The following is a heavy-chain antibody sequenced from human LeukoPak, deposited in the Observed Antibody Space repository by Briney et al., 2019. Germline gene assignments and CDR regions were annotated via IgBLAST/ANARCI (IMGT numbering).Heavy chain of an antibody. J-gene: IGHJ4*02. Sequence: GGSLRLSCAVSGFTFSSSWMHWVRQAPGKGLVWVSHIKTDGSTTAYADSVKGRFTISRDNAKNTLYLQMNSLRAEDTGVYYCATGDKRDYFDYWGQGTLVTVSS. CDR1: GFTFSSSW. CDR3: ATGDKRDYFDY. CDR2: IKTDGSTT. V-gene: IGHV3-74*01. D-gene: IGHD1-14*01.